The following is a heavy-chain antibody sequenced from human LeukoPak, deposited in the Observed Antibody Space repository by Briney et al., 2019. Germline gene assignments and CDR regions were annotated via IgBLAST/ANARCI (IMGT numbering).Heavy chain of an antibody. V-gene: IGHV3-23*05. CDR2: FKTKYHQV. J-gene: IGHJ4*02. Sequence: GGSLRLSCVASGFTFSDYAMNWVRQAPGRGLEWVSTFKTKYHQVHYAESVRGRFTISTDNSRNTVFLQMNGLRADDTALYYCARSVPDYTRFDYWGQGALVTVSS. CDR1: GFTFSDYA. D-gene: IGHD4-11*01. CDR3: ARSVPDYTRFDY.